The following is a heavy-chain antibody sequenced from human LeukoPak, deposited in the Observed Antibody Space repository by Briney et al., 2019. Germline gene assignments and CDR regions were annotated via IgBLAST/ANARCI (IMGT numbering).Heavy chain of an antibody. D-gene: IGHD3-22*01. CDR1: GYTFTGYY. J-gene: IGHJ4*02. Sequence: ASVKVSCKASGYTFTGYYMHWVRQAPGQGLEWMGWINPNSGGTNYAQKLQGRVTMTTDTSTSTAYMELRSLRSDDTAVYYCARDRSLPNYYDSSGLGTYWGQGTLVTVSS. CDR2: INPNSGGT. CDR3: ARDRSLPNYYDSSGLGTY. V-gene: IGHV1-2*02.